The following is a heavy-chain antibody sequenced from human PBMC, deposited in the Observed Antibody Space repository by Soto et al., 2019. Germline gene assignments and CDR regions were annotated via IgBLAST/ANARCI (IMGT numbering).Heavy chain of an antibody. CDR2: IIPILGIA. CDR1: GGTFSSYT. V-gene: IGHV1-69*02. CDR3: ARAYEDASGSYYY. J-gene: IGHJ4*02. D-gene: IGHD1-26*01. Sequence: QVQLVQSGAAVKKPGSSVKVSCKASGGTFSSYTISWVRQAPGQGLEWMGRIIPILGIANYAQKFQGRVTITADKSTSTAYMELSSLRSEDTAVYYCARAYEDASGSYYYWGQGTLVTVSS.